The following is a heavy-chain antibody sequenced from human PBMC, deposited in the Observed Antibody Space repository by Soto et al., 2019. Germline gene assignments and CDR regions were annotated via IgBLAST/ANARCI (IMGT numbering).Heavy chain of an antibody. CDR1: GFTFTSYA. D-gene: IGHD3-10*01. Sequence: QVQLVQSGAEVKKPGASVKVSCKASGFTFTSYAISWVRQAPGQGLEWMGWISAYNDNTNYAQKLQGRVTMTTDTSTSTDYMELRSLRADDTAVYYCARGWFGEGVSYFDYWGQGTLVTVSS. CDR2: ISAYNDNT. V-gene: IGHV1-18*01. J-gene: IGHJ4*02. CDR3: ARGWFGEGVSYFDY.